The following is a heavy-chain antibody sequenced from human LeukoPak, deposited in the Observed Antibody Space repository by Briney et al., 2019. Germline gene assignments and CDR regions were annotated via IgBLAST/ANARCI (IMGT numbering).Heavy chain of an antibody. V-gene: IGHV4-59*01. CDR1: GASINGYF. Sequence: SETLSLTCSVSGASINGYFWNWVRQTPEKGLEWIGYVSHTGATTSNPNLKSRVSITMDTSKRQISLSLTSVTAADLALYYCAGDRRGSYYTFDAWGPGTIVSVS. J-gene: IGHJ3*01. D-gene: IGHD1-26*01. CDR2: VSHTGAT. CDR3: AGDRRGSYYTFDA.